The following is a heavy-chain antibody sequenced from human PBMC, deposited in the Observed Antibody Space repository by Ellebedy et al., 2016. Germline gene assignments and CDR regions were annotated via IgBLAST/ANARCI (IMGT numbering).Heavy chain of an antibody. Sequence: GGSLRLXCAASGFTFSSYAMSWVRQAPGKGLEWVSAISGSGGSTYYADSVKGRFTISRDNSKNTLYLQMNSLRAEDTAVYYCARRGYSGSYYMDVWGKGTTVTVSS. CDR1: GFTFSSYA. V-gene: IGHV3-23*01. CDR3: ARRGYSGSYYMDV. D-gene: IGHD5-12*01. J-gene: IGHJ6*03. CDR2: ISGSGGST.